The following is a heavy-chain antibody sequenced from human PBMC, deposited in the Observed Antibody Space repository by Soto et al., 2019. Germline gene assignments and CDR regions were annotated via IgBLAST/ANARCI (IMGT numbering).Heavy chain of an antibody. CDR1: GGSISSSSYY. D-gene: IGHD3-3*01. J-gene: IGHJ6*02. V-gene: IGHV4-39*01. Sequence: PSETLSLTCTVSGGSISSSSYYWGWTRQPPGKGLEWIGSIYYSGSTYYNPSLKSRVTISVDTSKNQFSMKLSSVTAADTAVYYCARLHKRGDFWSGYYGYYYSYGMDVWGQGTTVTVSS. CDR2: IYYSGST. CDR3: ARLHKRGDFWSGYYGYYYSYGMDV.